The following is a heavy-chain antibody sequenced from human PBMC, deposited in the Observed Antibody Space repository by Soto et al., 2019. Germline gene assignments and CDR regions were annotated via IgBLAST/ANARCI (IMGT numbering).Heavy chain of an antibody. CDR2: ITGGGGT. CDR3: AKGGGTTSRYFQH. CDR1: GFTFSDYT. Sequence: EVQLLESGGGLVQPGGSLRLSCAASGFTFSDYTMRWIRQAPGKGPEWVSSITGGGGTYYADSVKGRFTISRDTSKNTLYLQINSPRPEDTAVYYCAKGGGTTSRYFQHWGQGTLVTVSS. D-gene: IGHD2-2*01. V-gene: IGHV3-23*01. J-gene: IGHJ1*01.